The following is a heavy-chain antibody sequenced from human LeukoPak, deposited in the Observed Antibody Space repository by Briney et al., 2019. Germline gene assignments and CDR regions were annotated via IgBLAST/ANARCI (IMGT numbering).Heavy chain of an antibody. Sequence: GGSLRLSCAASGFTFSSYGMHWVRQAPGKGLEWVAVISYDGSNKYYADSVKGRFTISRDNSKNTLYLQMNSLRAEDTAVYYCARVGAIVVVPAAPFDYWGQGTLVTVSS. J-gene: IGHJ4*02. CDR2: ISYDGSNK. CDR3: ARVGAIVVVPAAPFDY. CDR1: GFTFSSYG. D-gene: IGHD2-2*01. V-gene: IGHV3-30*03.